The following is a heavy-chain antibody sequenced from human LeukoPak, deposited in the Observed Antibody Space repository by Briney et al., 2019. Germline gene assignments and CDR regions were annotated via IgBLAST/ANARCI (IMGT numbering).Heavy chain of an antibody. CDR2: INSGSSTE. Sequence: QSGGSLRLSCAASGFTFSNYNMNWVRQAPGKGLEWISFINSGSSTEYYADSVKGRFTITRDNARNSLYLQMNSLRDEDTAVYYCARDYYDTSGYYNGDHWGQGTLVTVSS. V-gene: IGHV3-48*02. J-gene: IGHJ4*02. CDR1: GFTFSNYN. CDR3: ARDYYDTSGYYNGDH. D-gene: IGHD3-22*01.